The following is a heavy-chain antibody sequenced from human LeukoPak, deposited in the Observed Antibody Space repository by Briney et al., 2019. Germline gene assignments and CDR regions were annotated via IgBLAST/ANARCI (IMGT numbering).Heavy chain of an antibody. CDR2: S. D-gene: IGHD3-16*02. Sequence: SETLSLTCNVSGGSMTAGDYYWGWVRQPPGTGLQWIATSYQGASLKSRVTISLDTSKNQFSLRLTSVTAADTAVYYCARIYGLYQEAMDVWGPGITVTVSS. CDR3: ARIYGLYQEAMDV. J-gene: IGHJ6*02. V-gene: IGHV4-39*07. CDR1: GGSMTAGDYY.